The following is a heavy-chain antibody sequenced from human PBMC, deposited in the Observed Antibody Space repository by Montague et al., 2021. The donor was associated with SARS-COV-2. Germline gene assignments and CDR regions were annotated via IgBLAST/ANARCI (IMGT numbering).Heavy chain of an antibody. D-gene: IGHD2-21*02. Sequence: SNDYAVSVKSRVIINPDTSNNRISLQLNSVTPEDTAVYYCARAYCGCDCCFYWYFDLWGRGTLVTVS. V-gene: IGHV6-1*01. J-gene: IGHJ2*01. CDR2: SN. CDR3: ARAYCGCDCCFYWYFDL.